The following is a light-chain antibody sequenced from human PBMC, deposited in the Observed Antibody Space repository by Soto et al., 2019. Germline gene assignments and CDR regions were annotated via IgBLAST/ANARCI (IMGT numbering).Light chain of an antibody. CDR2: DVS. CDR1: SSDFGGYNY. Sequence: QCVLNQPASVSGVPGQSITISCTGNSSDFGGYNYVSWYQQHPGKAPKLMIYDVSNRPSGVSNRFSGSKSGNTASLTISGLQAEDEADYYCSSYTSSSTPYVFGTGTKVTVL. V-gene: IGLV2-14*01. CDR3: SSYTSSSTPYV. J-gene: IGLJ1*01.